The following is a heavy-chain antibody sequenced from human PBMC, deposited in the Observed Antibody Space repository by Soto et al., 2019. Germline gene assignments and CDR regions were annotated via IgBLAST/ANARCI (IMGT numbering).Heavy chain of an antibody. J-gene: IGHJ5*02. CDR2: INDSGST. Sequence: PSGTLSLTCTVSGGSIRSAGHYWSCIRQHKGKGLEWFGYINDSGSTFDNPPLRSRLNIALGNCDDQFPLRLTSVTAADTAVYFCVTSGAFCPAAVCSDPFDPWGQGTLVTVSS. D-gene: IGHD2-8*01. CDR1: GGSIRSAGHY. CDR3: VTSGAFCPAAVCSDPFDP. V-gene: IGHV4-31*03.